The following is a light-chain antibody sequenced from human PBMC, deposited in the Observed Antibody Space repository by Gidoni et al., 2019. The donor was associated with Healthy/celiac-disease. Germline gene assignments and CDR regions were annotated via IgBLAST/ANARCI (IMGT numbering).Light chain of an antibody. CDR2: QDR. CDR3: QAWDSSTAV. Sequence: SYELNQPPSVSVSPGQTASITCSGDKLGDKYACWYQQKPGHSPVLVIYQDRKRPSGIPERFSGSNSGNTATLTISGTQAMDEADYYCQAWDSSTAVFGGGTKLTVL. J-gene: IGLJ2*01. V-gene: IGLV3-1*01. CDR1: KLGDKY.